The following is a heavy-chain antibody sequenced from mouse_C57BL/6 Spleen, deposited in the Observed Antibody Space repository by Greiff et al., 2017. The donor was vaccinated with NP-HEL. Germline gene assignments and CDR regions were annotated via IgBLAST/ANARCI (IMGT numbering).Heavy chain of an antibody. CDR2: INPNNGGT. J-gene: IGHJ2*01. CDR1: GYTFTDYY. D-gene: IGHD2-2*01. Sequence: EVQLQQSGPELVKPGASVKISCKASGYTFTDYYMNWVKQSHGKSLEWIGDINPNNGGTSYNQKFKGKATLTVDKSSSTAYMELRSLTSEDSAVYYCARSVYYGYDVDYWGQGTTLTVSS. CDR3: ARSVYYGYDVDY. V-gene: IGHV1-26*01.